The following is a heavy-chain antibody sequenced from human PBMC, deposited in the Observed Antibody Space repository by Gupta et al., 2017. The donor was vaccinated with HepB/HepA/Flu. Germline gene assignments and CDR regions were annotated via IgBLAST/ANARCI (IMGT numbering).Heavy chain of an antibody. CDR1: GFTFENFG. CDR3: ARDKTGWVDF. J-gene: IGHJ4*02. D-gene: IGHD3-9*01. Sequence: VQLLESGGGLVQPGGSLRLSCAASGFTFENFGMSWVRQAPGKGLEWVSTSRRSYHTYYADFVMGRFTISRDNYNNTMYLEVNGLRSDDSYLYYCARDKTGWVDFWGQGTLVTVSS. CDR2: TSRRSYHT. V-gene: IGHV3-23*01.